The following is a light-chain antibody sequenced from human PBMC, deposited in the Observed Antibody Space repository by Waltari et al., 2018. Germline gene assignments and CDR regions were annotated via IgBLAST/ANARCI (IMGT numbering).Light chain of an antibody. CDR3: QQRRNWPLT. Sequence: EIVLTQSPDILSFSPGERATLSCRASQSVGPYLAWYQQRPGQSPRLLIYDASYRATGIPAMFSGSGSETDFTLTISSLQPEDFAVYYCQQRRNWPLTFGGGTRVQI. CDR1: QSVGPY. J-gene: IGKJ4*01. V-gene: IGKV3-11*01. CDR2: DAS.